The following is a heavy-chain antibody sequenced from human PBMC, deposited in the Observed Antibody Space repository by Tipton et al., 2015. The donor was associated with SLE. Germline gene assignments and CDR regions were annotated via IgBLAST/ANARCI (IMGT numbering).Heavy chain of an antibody. CDR3: ARGKVAPSGLSYFDY. Sequence: GSLRLSCAVSGGSISSSNWWSWVRQTPGKGLEWIGEVSHTGNTNYNPSLQSRVIISVDKSKNQFSLKLTSVTAADTAVYYCARGKVAPSGLSYFDYWGQGTLVTVSS. CDR2: VSHTGNT. J-gene: IGHJ4*02. V-gene: IGHV4-4*02. D-gene: IGHD2-15*01. CDR1: GGSISSSNW.